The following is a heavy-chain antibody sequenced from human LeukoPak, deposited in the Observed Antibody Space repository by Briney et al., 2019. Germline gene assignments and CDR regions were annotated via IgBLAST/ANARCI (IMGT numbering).Heavy chain of an antibody. J-gene: IGHJ3*02. D-gene: IGHD3-3*01. CDR1: AASFSDYY. Sequence: SQCLSLTCSVSAASFSDYYADCIRQPPGNGLGWIGYIYPGGSTAYHPSLKGRVTMSTDTSNNQTSLKLTSVTAADTAVYFCARQATLLAGRLEAGGFDIWGRGTMVTVSS. CDR2: IYPGGST. V-gene: IGHV4-59*08. CDR3: ARQATLLAGRLEAGGFDI.